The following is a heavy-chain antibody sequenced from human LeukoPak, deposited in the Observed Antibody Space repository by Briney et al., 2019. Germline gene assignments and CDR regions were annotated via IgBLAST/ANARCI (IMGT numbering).Heavy chain of an antibody. V-gene: IGHV3-7*01. CDR1: GFMFSSHW. CDR2: INQDGSVK. D-gene: IGHD1-14*01. Sequence: SGGSLRLSCAASGFMFSSHWMNWVRQAPGKGLEWVANINQDGSVKYYVDSMKGRFTISRDNAKNSLYLEMSSLRAEDTAVYYCARDATPPGIIFDYWGQGTLVTVSS. CDR3: ARDATPPGIIFDY. J-gene: IGHJ4*02.